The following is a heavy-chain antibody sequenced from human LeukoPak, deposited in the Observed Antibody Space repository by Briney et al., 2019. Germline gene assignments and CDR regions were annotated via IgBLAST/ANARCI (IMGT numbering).Heavy chain of an antibody. D-gene: IGHD2-21*02. V-gene: IGHV3-30*02. J-gene: IGHJ4*02. CDR1: EFTFSNYG. Sequence: GGPLRLSCAASEFTFSNYGMHWVRQAPGKGLEWVTFVRSDGNEKYYADSVKGRFTISRDNSKNTLYLQMTSLRVEDTAIYYCVTAGLDYWGQGSLVTVSS. CDR2: VRSDGNEK. CDR3: VTAGLDY.